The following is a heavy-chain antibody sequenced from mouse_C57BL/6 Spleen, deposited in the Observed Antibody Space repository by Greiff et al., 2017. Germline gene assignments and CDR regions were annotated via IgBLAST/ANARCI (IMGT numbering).Heavy chain of an antibody. CDR3: ARYGIYEAMDY. V-gene: IGHV1-50*01. Sequence: QVQLQQPGAELVKPGASVKLSCKASGYTFTSYWMQWVKQRPGQGLEWIGEIDPSDSYTNYNQKFKGKATLTVDTSSSTAYMQLSSLTSEYSAVXYCARYGIYEAMDYWGQGTSVTVSS. D-gene: IGHD2-3*01. CDR1: GYTFTSYW. CDR2: IDPSDSYT. J-gene: IGHJ4*01.